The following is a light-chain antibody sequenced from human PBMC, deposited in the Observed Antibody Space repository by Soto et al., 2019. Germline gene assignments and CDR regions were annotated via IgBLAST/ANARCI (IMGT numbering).Light chain of an antibody. Sequence: QSALTQPASVSGSPGQSIAISCTGTSGDVGGYDYVSWYQQHPDKAPKLMIYEVTNRPSWVSNRFSGSKSGNTASLTISGLQPEDEADYYCSSHTSGSPLVFGRGTKLTVL. V-gene: IGLV2-14*01. CDR2: EVT. J-gene: IGLJ1*01. CDR1: SGDVGGYDY. CDR3: SSHTSGSPLV.